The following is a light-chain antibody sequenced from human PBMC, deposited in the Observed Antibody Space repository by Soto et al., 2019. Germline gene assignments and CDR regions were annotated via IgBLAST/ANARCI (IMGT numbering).Light chain of an antibody. V-gene: IGKV1-17*02. CDR2: AAS. J-gene: IGKJ1*01. CDR3: LQTYNLPRT. CDR1: QYIGND. Sequence: DIQMTQSPSSLSASVGDRVTIACRASQYIGNDLGWYQQKPGEVPKRLIYAASNLQSGVPVRFSGSASGTDFNLTIRNMQSEDFATYYCLQTYNLPRTFGQGTKVDIK.